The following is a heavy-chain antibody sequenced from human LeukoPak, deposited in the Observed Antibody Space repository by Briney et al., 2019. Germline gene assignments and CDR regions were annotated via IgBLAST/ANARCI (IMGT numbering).Heavy chain of an antibody. CDR1: GYTFTSYD. Sequence: GASVKVSCKASGYTFTSYDINWVRQATGQGLEWMGWMNPNSGNTGYAQKFQGRVTMTRNTSISTAYMELSSLRSEDTAVYYCAGTMIKMGYYYGMDVWGQGTTVTVSS. CDR3: AGTMIKMGYYYGMDV. CDR2: MNPNSGNT. D-gene: IGHD3-22*01. J-gene: IGHJ6*02. V-gene: IGHV1-8*01.